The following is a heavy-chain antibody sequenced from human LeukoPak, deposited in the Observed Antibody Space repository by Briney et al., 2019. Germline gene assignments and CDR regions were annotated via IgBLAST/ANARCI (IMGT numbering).Heavy chain of an antibody. Sequence: SETLSLTCTVSGGSISSHYWSWIRQPPGKGLEWIGYIYYSGSTNYNPSLKSRVTISVDTSKNQFSLKLSSVTAADTAVYYCARCDRFGESNYYYGMDVWGQGTTVTVSS. J-gene: IGHJ6*02. CDR2: IYYSGST. V-gene: IGHV4-59*11. CDR1: GGSISSHY. CDR3: ARCDRFGESNYYYGMDV. D-gene: IGHD3-10*01.